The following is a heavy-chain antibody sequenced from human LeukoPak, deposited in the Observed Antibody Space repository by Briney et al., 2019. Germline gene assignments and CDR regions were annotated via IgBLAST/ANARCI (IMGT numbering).Heavy chain of an antibody. V-gene: IGHV4-59*01. CDR3: ARVGEQQLDFGY. CDR1: GGSISSYY. CDR2: IYYSGST. D-gene: IGHD6-6*01. J-gene: IGHJ4*02. Sequence: SETLSLTCTVSGGSISSYYWSWIRQPPGKGLEWIGYIYYSGSTNYNPSLKSRVTISVDTSKNQFSLKLSSVTAADTAVYYCARVGEQQLDFGYWGQGTLVTVSS.